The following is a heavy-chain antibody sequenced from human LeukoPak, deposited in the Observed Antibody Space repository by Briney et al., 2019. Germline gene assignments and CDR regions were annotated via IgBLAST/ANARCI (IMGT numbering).Heavy chain of an antibody. CDR3: ARRGIWTDMDV. D-gene: IGHD3/OR15-3a*01. CDR2: VWYDGSNK. V-gene: IGHV3-33*01. Sequence: PGGSLRLSCAASGFTFSSYGMHWVRQAPGKGLEWVAVVWYDGSNKYYADSVKGRFTISRDNSKNTLYLQMNSLRAEDTAVYYCARRGIWTDMDVWGKGTTVTVSS. J-gene: IGHJ6*03. CDR1: GFTFSSYG.